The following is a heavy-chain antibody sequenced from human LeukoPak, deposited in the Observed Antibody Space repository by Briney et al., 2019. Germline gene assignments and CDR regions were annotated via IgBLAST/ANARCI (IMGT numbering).Heavy chain of an antibody. Sequence: PGGSLRLSCTTSGFTFGDYSMNWVRQAPGKGLEWVGFIRSKTYGGTTDYAASVKGRSTISRDDSKSIAYLQMNSLKTEDTAVYYCTRDYGVAGYWGQGTLVTVSS. V-gene: IGHV3-49*04. CDR2: IRSKTYGGTT. J-gene: IGHJ4*02. CDR1: GFTFGDYS. D-gene: IGHD3-3*01. CDR3: TRDYGVAGY.